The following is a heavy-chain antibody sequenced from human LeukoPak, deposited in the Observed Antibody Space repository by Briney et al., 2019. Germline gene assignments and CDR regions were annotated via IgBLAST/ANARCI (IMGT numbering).Heavy chain of an antibody. V-gene: IGHV1-2*02. Sequence: ASVMVSCKASGHTFTGYYMHWVRQAPGQGLEWMGWINPNSGDTNYAQKFQGRVTMTRDTSISTAYMELSRLRSDDTAVYYCARDPNWNYGHMDYWGQGTLVTVSS. CDR2: INPNSGDT. CDR1: GHTFTGYY. CDR3: ARDPNWNYGHMDY. D-gene: IGHD1-7*01. J-gene: IGHJ4*02.